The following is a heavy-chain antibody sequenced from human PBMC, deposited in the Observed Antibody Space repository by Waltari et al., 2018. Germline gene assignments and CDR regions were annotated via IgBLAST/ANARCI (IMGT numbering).Heavy chain of an antibody. V-gene: IGHV4-59*11. CDR2: IYYSGST. D-gene: IGHD3-3*01. CDR1: GGSISSHY. CDR3: ARAVSGVVIIGDAFDI. Sequence: QVQLQESGPGLVKPSETLSLTCTVSGGSISSHYWSWIRQPSGKGLEWIGYIYYSGSTNYNPSLKSRVTISVDTSKNQFSLKLSSVTAADTAVYYCARAVSGVVIIGDAFDIWGQGTMVTVSS. J-gene: IGHJ3*02.